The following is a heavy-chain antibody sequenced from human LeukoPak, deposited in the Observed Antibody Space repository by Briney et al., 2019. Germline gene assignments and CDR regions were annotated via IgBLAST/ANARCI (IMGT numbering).Heavy chain of an antibody. J-gene: IGHJ4*02. CDR2: IYYSGST. CDR1: GGSISSSSYY. V-gene: IGHV4-39*01. CDR3: ARHLDGVAGVYFDY. Sequence: SETLSLTCTVSGGSISSSSYYWGWIRQPPGKGLEWIGSIYYSGSTYYNPSLKSRVTISVDTSKNQFSLKLSSVTAAGTAVYYCARHLDGVAGVYFDYWGQGTLVTVSS. D-gene: IGHD6-19*01.